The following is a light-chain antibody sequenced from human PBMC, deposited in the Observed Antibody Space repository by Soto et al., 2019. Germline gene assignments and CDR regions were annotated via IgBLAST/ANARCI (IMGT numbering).Light chain of an antibody. V-gene: IGKV1-12*01. CDR2: SAS. CDR1: QGIRSW. CDR3: QQANSFPRT. J-gene: IGKJ1*01. Sequence: DIQMTQSPSSVSASVGDSVTITCRASQGIRSWLAWYQQKPGEVPKLLIYSASSLQSGVPSRFSGSGSGTEFTLTISSLQPDDFGTYYCQQANSFPRTFGRRTKVEIK.